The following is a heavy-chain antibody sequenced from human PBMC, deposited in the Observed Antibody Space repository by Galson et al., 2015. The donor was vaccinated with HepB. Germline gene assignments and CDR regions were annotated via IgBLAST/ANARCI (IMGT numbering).Heavy chain of an antibody. CDR3: AKGVTGPGYSSNWYFRMYFQD. V-gene: IGHV3-23*01. D-gene: IGHD6-13*01. CDR1: GFTFSSYA. CDR2: ISRGADST. Sequence: SLRLSCAASGFTFSSYAMSWVRQAPGKGLEWVSMISRGADSTYYADFVKGRFTISRDNSKNTLYLHMNSLRAENTAIYYCAKGVTGPGYSSNWYFRMYFQDWGQGTLVTVSS. J-gene: IGHJ1*01.